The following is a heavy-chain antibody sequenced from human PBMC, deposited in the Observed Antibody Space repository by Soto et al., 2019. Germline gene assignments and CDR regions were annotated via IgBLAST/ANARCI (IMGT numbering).Heavy chain of an antibody. Sequence: SETLSLTCTVSGGSISSSGYYWGWIRQPPGKGLEWIGSIYYSGSTYYNPSLKSRVTISVDTSKNQFSLKLSSVTAADTAVYYCARVLQQPGWENYYYYMDVWGKGTTVTVSS. D-gene: IGHD6-13*01. CDR3: ARVLQQPGWENYYYYMDV. J-gene: IGHJ6*03. V-gene: IGHV4-39*01. CDR1: GGSISSSGYY. CDR2: IYYSGST.